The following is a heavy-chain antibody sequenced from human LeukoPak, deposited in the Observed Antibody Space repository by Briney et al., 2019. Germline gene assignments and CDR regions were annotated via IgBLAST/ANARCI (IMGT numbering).Heavy chain of an antibody. D-gene: IGHD5-24*01. CDR3: AHRDGYSTFDY. J-gene: IGHJ4*02. CDR2: IIPIFGTA. Sequence: SVKVSCKASGYTFTGYYMHWVRQAPGQGLEWMGGIIPIFGTANYAQKFQGRVTITADESTSTAYMELSSLRSEDTAVYYCAHRDGYSTFDYWGQGTLVTVSS. CDR1: GYTFTGYY. V-gene: IGHV1-69*13.